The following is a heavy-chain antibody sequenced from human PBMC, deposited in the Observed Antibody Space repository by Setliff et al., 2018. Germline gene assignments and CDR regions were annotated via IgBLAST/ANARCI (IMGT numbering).Heavy chain of an antibody. Sequence: VASVKVSCKASGYTFTSYDINWVRQATGQGLEWMGWMNPNSGNTGYAQKFKGRVTMTRNTSISTAYMELSSLRSEDTAVYYCARGRERDYNFWSGYYTYYYYGMDVWGQGTTVTVSS. CDR2: MNPNSGNT. J-gene: IGHJ6*02. CDR1: GYTFTSYD. CDR3: ARGRERDYNFWSGYYTYYYYGMDV. D-gene: IGHD3-3*01. V-gene: IGHV1-8*02.